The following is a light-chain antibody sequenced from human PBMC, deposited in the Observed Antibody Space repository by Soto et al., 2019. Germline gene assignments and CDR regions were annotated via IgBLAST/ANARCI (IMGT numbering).Light chain of an antibody. CDR2: EVS. CDR3: SSYAGSKGV. Sequence: VLTQPPSASGSPGQSVTISCTGTSSDVGGYNYVSWYQQHPGKAPKLMIYEVSKRPSGVPDRFSGSKSGNTASLTVSGLQAEDEADYYCSSYAGSKGVFGTGTKVTVL. CDR1: SSDVGGYNY. V-gene: IGLV2-8*01. J-gene: IGLJ1*01.